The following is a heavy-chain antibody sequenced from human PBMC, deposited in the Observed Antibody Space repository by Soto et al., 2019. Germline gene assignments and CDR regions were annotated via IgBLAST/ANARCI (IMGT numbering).Heavy chain of an antibody. CDR3: TTVAETGSY. Sequence: SENLSLTCDVSGGSISSDNWWNWARQPPGKGLEWIGEIYHSGSTNYNPDLKSRVTILVDKSKSQFSLKLSSVTAADAAVYYCTTVAETGSYWGQGTLVTVS. V-gene: IGHV4-4*02. CDR2: IYHSGST. CDR1: GGSISSDNW. J-gene: IGHJ4*02.